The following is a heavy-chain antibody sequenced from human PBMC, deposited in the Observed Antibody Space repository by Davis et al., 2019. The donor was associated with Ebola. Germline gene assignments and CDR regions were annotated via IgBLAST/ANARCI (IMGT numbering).Heavy chain of an antibody. V-gene: IGHV4-30-4*01. Sequence: PSETLSLTCTVSGGSISSYYWSWIRQPPGKGLEWIGYIYYSGSTYYNPSLKSRVTISVDTSKNQFSLKLSSVTAADTAVYYCARAESEGSFDYWGQGTLVTVSS. J-gene: IGHJ4*02. CDR1: GGSISSYY. D-gene: IGHD3-10*01. CDR3: ARAESEGSFDY. CDR2: IYYSGST.